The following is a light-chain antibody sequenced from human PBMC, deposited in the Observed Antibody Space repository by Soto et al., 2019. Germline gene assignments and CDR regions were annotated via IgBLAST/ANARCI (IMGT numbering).Light chain of an antibody. CDR3: QQSYSSPWT. J-gene: IGKJ1*01. V-gene: IGKV1-39*01. CDR2: AAS. CDR1: QNIGTY. Sequence: DIQMTQSPSSLSASVGDRVTISCRSSQNIGTYLSWYQQQPGRAPKLQIYAASNLQSGVPSRFSGSGSGTDFTLTIRSLQPEDFATYFCQQSYSSPWTFGQGPKVEIK.